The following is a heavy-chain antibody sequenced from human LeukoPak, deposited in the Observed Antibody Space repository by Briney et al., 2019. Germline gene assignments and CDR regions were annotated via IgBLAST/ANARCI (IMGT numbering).Heavy chain of an antibody. J-gene: IGHJ4*02. Sequence: GGSLRLSCAASGFTFSSYSMNWVRQAPGKGLEWVSSISSSSSYIYHADSVKGRFTISRDNAKNSLYLQMNSLRAEDTAVYYCARERMITFGGVIVGTNLVDYWGQGTLVTVSS. CDR3: ARERMITFGGVIVGTNLVDY. CDR1: GFTFSSYS. CDR2: ISSSSSYI. D-gene: IGHD3-16*02. V-gene: IGHV3-21*01.